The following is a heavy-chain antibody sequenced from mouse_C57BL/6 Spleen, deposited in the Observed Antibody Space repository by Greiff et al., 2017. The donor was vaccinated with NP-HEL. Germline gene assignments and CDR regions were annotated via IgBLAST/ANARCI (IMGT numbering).Heavy chain of an antibody. CDR3: AKGDYYGSSYYWYFDV. D-gene: IGHD1-1*01. V-gene: IGHV1-22*01. J-gene: IGHJ1*03. CDR2: INPNNGGT. CDR1: GYTFTDYN. Sequence: EVQLQQSGPELVKPGASVKMSCKASGYTFTDYNMHWVKQSHGKSLEWIGYINPNNGGTSYNQKFKGKATLTVNMSSSTAYMELRSLTSEDSAVYYCAKGDYYGSSYYWYFDVWGTGTTVTVSS.